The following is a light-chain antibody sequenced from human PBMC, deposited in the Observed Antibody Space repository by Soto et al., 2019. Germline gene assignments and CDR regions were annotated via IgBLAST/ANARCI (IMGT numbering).Light chain of an antibody. CDR1: QSISDS. V-gene: IGKV1-5*01. CDR3: QQYNGYSRT. Sequence: DIQMTQSPSTLSASVGDRVTITCRASQSISDSLAWYQQKPGKAPDLLISDASSLERGVPSRFSGSGSGTEFTLTISSMQPDDVATYYCQQYNGYSRTFGRGTKVEIK. J-gene: IGKJ1*01. CDR2: DAS.